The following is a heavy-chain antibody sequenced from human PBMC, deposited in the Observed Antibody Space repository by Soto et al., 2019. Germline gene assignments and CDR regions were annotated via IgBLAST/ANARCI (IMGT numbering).Heavy chain of an antibody. V-gene: IGHV3-21*06. CDR3: ARDPYDFWSGPDY. D-gene: IGHD3-3*01. Sequence: GGSLRLSCAASGFSFSTYNMNWVRQAPGKGLEWVSSISRDSTYRYYADPMRGRFTISRDNAKNSVFLQLDSLRGDDTAVYYCARDPYDFWSGPDYWGQGTLVTVSS. CDR2: ISRDSTYR. J-gene: IGHJ4*02. CDR1: GFSFSTYN.